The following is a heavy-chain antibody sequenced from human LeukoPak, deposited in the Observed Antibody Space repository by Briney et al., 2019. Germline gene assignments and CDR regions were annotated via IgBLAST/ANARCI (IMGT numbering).Heavy chain of an antibody. CDR1: GFSLSNARMG. V-gene: IGHV2-26*01. D-gene: IGHD6-6*01. CDR2: IFSNDEK. Sequence: ESGPTLVNPTETLTLTCTVSGFSLSNARMGVGWIRQPPGKALEWLAHIFSNDEKSYSTSLKSRLTISKDTSKSQVVLTMTNMDPVDTATYYCARIRRVAARPDYYYYGMDVWGQGTTVTVSS. J-gene: IGHJ6*02. CDR3: ARIRRVAARPDYYYYGMDV.